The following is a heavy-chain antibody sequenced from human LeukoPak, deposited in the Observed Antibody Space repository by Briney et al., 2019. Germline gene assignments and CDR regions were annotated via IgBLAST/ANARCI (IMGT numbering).Heavy chain of an antibody. Sequence: GGSLRLSCAASGFTFSSYSMNWVRQAPGKGLGWVSSISSSSSYIYYADSVKGRFTISRDNAKNSLYLQMNSLRAEDTAVYYCARDTDLGKPFYFDYWGQGTLVTVSS. V-gene: IGHV3-21*01. CDR1: GFTFSSYS. CDR3: ARDTDLGKPFYFDY. D-gene: IGHD1-14*01. J-gene: IGHJ4*02. CDR2: ISSSSSYI.